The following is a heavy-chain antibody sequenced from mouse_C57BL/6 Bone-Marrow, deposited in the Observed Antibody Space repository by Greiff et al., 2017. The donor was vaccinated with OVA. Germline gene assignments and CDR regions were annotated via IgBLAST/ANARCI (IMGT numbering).Heavy chain of an antibody. CDR3: AREKAY. CDR2: ISDGGSYT. V-gene: IGHV5-4*01. CDR1: GFTFSSYA. Sequence: EVKLQESGGGLVKPGGSLKLSCAASGFTFSSYAMSWVRQTPEKRLEWVATISDGGSYTYNPDNVKGRFTISRDNAKNNLYLQMSHLKSEDTAMYYCAREKAYWGQGTLVTVSA. J-gene: IGHJ3*01.